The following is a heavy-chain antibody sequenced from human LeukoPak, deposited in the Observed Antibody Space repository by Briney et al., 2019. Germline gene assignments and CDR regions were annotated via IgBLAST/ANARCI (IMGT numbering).Heavy chain of an antibody. CDR2: TSNTGVT. CDR1: GFILSDFT. V-gene: IGHV3-69-1*01. D-gene: IGHD3-10*01. J-gene: IGHJ4*02. Sequence: GGSLRLSCAASGFILSDFTMNRVRQAPGKGLEWVSTTSNTGVTHYAASVKGRFTISRDSAKNSQYLQIYSLRDEDTAVYYCARYYFGSGNYRTFDRWGQGTLVIVSS. CDR3: ARYYFGSGNYRTFDR.